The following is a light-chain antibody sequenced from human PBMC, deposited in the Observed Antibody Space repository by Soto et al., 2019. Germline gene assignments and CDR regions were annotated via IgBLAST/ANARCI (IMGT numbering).Light chain of an antibody. CDR3: ASWDDSLNGWV. CDR1: SSNIGSNT. CDR2: SDN. J-gene: IGLJ3*02. V-gene: IGLV1-44*01. Sequence: QSVLTQPPSVSGTPGQRVTISCSGSSSNIGSNTVNWYQQLPGTAPTLLIFSDNQRPSGVPDRFSGSRSGTSASLAISGLQSETEADYYCASWDDSLNGWVFGGGTKLTVL.